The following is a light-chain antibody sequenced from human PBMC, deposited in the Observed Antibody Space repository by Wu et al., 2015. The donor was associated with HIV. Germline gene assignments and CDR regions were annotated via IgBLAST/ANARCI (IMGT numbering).Light chain of an antibody. Sequence: EIVLEQSPATLSLSPGERATLSCRASQSVNSYLAWYQQKPGQAPRLLIYDIYNRAAGIPPRFSGSGSGTDFTLTISSLEPEDFAVYYCQHRSSSPGVSFSPGTRVDVK. CDR3: QHRSSSPGVS. CDR2: DIY. J-gene: IGKJ3*01. CDR1: QSVNSY. V-gene: IGKV3-11*01.